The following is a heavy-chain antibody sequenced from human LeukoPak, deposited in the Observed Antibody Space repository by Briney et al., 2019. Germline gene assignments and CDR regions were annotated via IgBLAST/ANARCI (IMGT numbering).Heavy chain of an antibody. CDR1: GFTFSSYS. J-gene: IGHJ4*02. Sequence: PGGSLRLSCAASGFTFSSYSMNWVRQAPGKGLEWVSVVYADGATYYADSVKGRFTVSRDNSKNTLYLQMNGLGAEDTAVYFCARGGGYYGIDYWGQGTLVTVSS. V-gene: IGHV3-53*01. CDR3: ARGGGYYGIDY. D-gene: IGHD4-17*01. CDR2: VYADGAT.